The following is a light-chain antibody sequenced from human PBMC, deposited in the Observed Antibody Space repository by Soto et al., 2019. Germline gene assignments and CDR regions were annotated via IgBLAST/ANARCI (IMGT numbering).Light chain of an antibody. CDR3: QQANSFPLT. V-gene: IGKV1-12*01. J-gene: IGKJ3*01. Sequence: DIQMTQSPSSVSASIGDRVTITCRASQDISSRLAWYQQRPGKAPQLLLYAASSLQSGVPSRFSGSGSVTDFTLNISSLQPEDFATYYCQQANSFPLTFGPGTKVDIK. CDR1: QDISSR. CDR2: AAS.